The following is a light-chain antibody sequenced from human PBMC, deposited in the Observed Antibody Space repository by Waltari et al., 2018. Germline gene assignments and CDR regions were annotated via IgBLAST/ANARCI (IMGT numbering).Light chain of an antibody. J-gene: IGKJ2*03. Sequence: DIQMTQSPSSLSASVGDRVTITCQGSQGISNWLAWYQQKLGKAPKLLIYAASSLQSGVPSRFSGSGSGTEFTLIINSLQPEDFATYYCQQRNSYPYSFGQGTKEEIK. V-gene: IGKV1-12*01. CDR3: QQRNSYPYS. CDR2: AAS. CDR1: QGISNW.